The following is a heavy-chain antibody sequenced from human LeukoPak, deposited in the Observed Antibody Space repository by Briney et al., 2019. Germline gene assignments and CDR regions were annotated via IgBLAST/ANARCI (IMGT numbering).Heavy chain of an antibody. CDR2: IYYSGSS. D-gene: IGHD3-22*01. V-gene: IGHV4-59*01. Sequence: PSETLSLTCTVSGGSISSYYWSWIRQPPGKGLEWIGYIYYSGSSNYNPSLKSRVTISEDTSKNQFSLKLSPVTAADTAVYSCARDRHYYDSSGYYFDAFDIWGQGTMVTVSS. CDR3: ARDRHYYDSSGYYFDAFDI. J-gene: IGHJ3*02. CDR1: GGSISSYY.